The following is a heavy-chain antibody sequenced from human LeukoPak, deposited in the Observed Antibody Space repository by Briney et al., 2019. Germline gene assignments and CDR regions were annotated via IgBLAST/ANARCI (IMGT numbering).Heavy chain of an antibody. V-gene: IGHV4-30-4*08. CDR2: IYYSGST. Sequence: SQTLSLTSTLSAGSTSSGGYYWGWLREPPVKGLEWTGYIYYSGSTHYNSSLKTRVTISVDTSKNQFSLKLSSVTAADTAVYYCARGENPYDDFWSGYGMDVWGQGTTVTVSS. J-gene: IGHJ6*02. D-gene: IGHD3-3*01. CDR1: AGSTSSGGYY. CDR3: ARGENPYDDFWSGYGMDV.